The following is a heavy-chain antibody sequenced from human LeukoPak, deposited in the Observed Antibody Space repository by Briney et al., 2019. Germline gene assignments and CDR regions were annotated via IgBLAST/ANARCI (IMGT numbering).Heavy chain of an antibody. CDR2: IYYSGST. CDR1: GGSISSGDYY. V-gene: IGHV4-61*08. D-gene: IGHD1-14*01. J-gene: IGHJ6*02. Sequence: SETLSLTCTVSGGSISSGDYYWSWIRQPPGKGLEWIGYIYYSGSTNYNPSLKSRVTISVDTSKNQFSLKLSSVTAADTAAYYCARQHENLYYGMDVWGQGTTVTVSS. CDR3: ARQHENLYYGMDV.